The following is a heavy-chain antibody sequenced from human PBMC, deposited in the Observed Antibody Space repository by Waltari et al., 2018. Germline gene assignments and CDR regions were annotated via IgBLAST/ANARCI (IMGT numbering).Heavy chain of an antibody. CDR3: TTLDAPWGG. CDR2: ITSQNDGATT. Sequence: EVPMVESGGGSMKPGDSLRLSCVAYGLRFTPAWLTWVRQAPGKGLEWVGRITSQNDGATTDFAASLRGRFSISRDDSQNMVFLQMSSLRIEDTAVYYCTTLDAPWGGWGHGTLVTVSS. J-gene: IGHJ4*01. D-gene: IGHD7-27*01. V-gene: IGHV3-15*01. CDR1: GLRFTPAW.